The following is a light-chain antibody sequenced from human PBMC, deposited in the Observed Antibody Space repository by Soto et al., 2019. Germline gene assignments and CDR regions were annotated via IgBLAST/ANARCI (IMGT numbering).Light chain of an antibody. CDR2: AAS. J-gene: IGKJ5*01. CDR1: QGISSY. V-gene: IGKV1-9*01. CDR3: QQLNSYPIT. Sequence: DIQMPQYPSPLSASLGDRFTITCRASQGISSYLAWYQQKPGKAPKLLIYAASTLQSGVPSRFSGSGSGTDFTLTISSLQPEDFATYYCQQLNSYPITFGQGTRLENK.